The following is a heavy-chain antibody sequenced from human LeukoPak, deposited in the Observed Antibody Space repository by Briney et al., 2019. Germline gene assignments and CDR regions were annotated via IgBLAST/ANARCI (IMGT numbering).Heavy chain of an antibody. CDR1: GYTFTSYD. V-gene: IGHV1-8*01. D-gene: IGHD3-10*01. CDR3: ARGHYYGSYYYYMDV. CDR2: MNPNSGNT. Sequence: GASVKVSCKASGYTFTSYDINWVRQATGQGLELMGWMNPNSGNTGYAQKFQGRVTMTRNTSISTAYMELSSLRSEDTAVYYCARGHYYGSYYYYMDVWGKGTTVTISS. J-gene: IGHJ6*03.